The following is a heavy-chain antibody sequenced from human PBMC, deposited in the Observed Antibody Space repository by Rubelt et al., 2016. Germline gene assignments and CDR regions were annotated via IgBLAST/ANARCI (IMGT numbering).Heavy chain of an antibody. Sequence: YWSWIRQPPGKGLEWIGEINHSGSTNYNPSLKSRVTISVDTSKNQFSLKLSSVTAADTAVYYCARGTRNYYGSGNWFDPWGQGTLVTVSS. CDR2: INHSGST. J-gene: IGHJ5*02. V-gene: IGHV4-34*01. D-gene: IGHD3-10*01. CDR3: ARGTRNYYGSGNWFDP. CDR1: Y.